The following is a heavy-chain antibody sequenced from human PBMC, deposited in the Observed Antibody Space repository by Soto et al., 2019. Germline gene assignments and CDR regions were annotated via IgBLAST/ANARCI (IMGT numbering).Heavy chain of an antibody. CDR3: AHRVLRTVFGLVTTTAIYFDF. D-gene: IGHD3-3*01. V-gene: IGHV2-5*02. J-gene: IGHJ4*02. Sequence: QITLNESGPTLVNPTQPLTLTCTFSGFSLTTSGVGVGWIRQSPGKAPEWLALIYWDDDKRYSPSLKSRLTITKDTSKNQVVLTMANLDPADTATYYCAHRVLRTVFGLVTTTAIYFDFWGQGTPFAVSS. CDR2: IYWDDDK. CDR1: GFSLTTSGVG.